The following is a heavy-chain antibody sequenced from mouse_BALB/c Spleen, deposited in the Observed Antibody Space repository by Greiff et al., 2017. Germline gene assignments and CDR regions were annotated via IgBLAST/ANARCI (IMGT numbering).Heavy chain of an antibody. CDR1: GYTFSSYW. CDR2: ILPGSGST. D-gene: IGHD3-3*01. CDR3: ARGALRGTWYCDV. V-gene: IGHV1-9*01. J-gene: IGHJ1*01. Sequence: VKVVESGAELMKPGASVKISCKATGYTFSSYWIEWVKQRPGHGLEWIGEILPGSGSTNYNEKFKGKATFTADTSSNTAYMQLSSLTSEDSAVYYCARGALRGTWYCDVWGAGTTVTVSS.